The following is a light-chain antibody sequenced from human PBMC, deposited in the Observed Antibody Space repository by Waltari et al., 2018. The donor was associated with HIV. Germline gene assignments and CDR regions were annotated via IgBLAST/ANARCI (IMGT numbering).Light chain of an antibody. CDR3: QSADSSGVDFVV. Sequence: DLTQPPSVSVPPGQTATITCTGDALTKQYGYRYQKKAGQAPVLLINKDSERLSGIPERFSGSSSGTSLTLTINGVRAEDEAEYYCQSADSSGVDFVVFGGGTKLTVL. J-gene: IGLJ2*01. CDR2: KDS. CDR1: ALTKQY. V-gene: IGLV3-25*03.